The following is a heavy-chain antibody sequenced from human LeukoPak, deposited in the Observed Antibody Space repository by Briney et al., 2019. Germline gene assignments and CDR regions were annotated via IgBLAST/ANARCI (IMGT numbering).Heavy chain of an antibody. D-gene: IGHD1-26*01. Sequence: SETLSLTCTVSGGSISSGTYYWGWIRQSPGKGLEWIGSIYHSGSTYYNPSFKSRVTMSVDTSKNQFSLKLSSLTAADTAVYYCAKDSVAYNGIYDAFDIWGQGTMVTVSS. CDR1: GGSISSGTYY. CDR2: IYHSGST. J-gene: IGHJ3*02. V-gene: IGHV4-39*07. CDR3: AKDSVAYNGIYDAFDI.